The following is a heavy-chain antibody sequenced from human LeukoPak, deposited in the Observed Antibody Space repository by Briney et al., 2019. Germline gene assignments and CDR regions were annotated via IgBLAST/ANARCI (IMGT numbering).Heavy chain of an antibody. Sequence: PSETLSLTCTVSGGSISSYYWSWTRQPPGKGLEWIGYIYYSGSTNYNPSLKSRVTISVDTSKNQFSLKLSSVTAADTAVYYCARDSGRPFRGVDYWGQGTLVTVSS. CDR2: IYYSGST. D-gene: IGHD3-10*01. V-gene: IGHV4-59*01. CDR1: GGSISSYY. J-gene: IGHJ4*02. CDR3: ARDSGRPFRGVDY.